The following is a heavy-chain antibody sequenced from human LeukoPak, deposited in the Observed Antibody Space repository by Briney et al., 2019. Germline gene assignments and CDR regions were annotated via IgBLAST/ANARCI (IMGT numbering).Heavy chain of an antibody. D-gene: IGHD3-22*01. CDR1: GGSFSGYY. CDR3: ARGPYYYDSSGYYRYFDY. V-gene: IGHV4-34*01. J-gene: IGHJ4*02. CDR2: INHSGST. Sequence: PSETLSLTCAGYGGSFSGYYWSWIRQPPGKGLEWIGEINHSGSTNYNPSLKSRVTISVDTSKNQFSLKLSSVTAADTAVYYCARGPYYYDSSGYYRYFDYWGQGTLVTVSS.